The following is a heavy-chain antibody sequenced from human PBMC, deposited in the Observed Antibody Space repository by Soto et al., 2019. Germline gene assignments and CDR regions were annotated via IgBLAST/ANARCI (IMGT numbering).Heavy chain of an antibody. V-gene: IGHV3-66*01. Sequence: EVQLVESGGGLVQPGGSLRLSCAASGITVSNNDMSWVRQAPGKGLEWVSRLYTGGSTYYADSVKGRFTISRDNPKNTVYLQMNSLRADDTAVYDCARDSPGNSWVDYWGQGTLVTVSS. CDR3: ARDSPGNSWVDY. CDR2: LYTGGST. J-gene: IGHJ4*02. CDR1: GITVSNND. D-gene: IGHD6-13*01.